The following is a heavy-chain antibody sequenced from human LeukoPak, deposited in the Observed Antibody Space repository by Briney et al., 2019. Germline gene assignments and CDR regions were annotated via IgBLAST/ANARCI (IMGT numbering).Heavy chain of an antibody. J-gene: IGHJ4*02. D-gene: IGHD3-9*01. Sequence: GGSLRLSCEASGFSFSSYGMHWVRQAPGKGLEWVAVISYDGSNKYYADSVKVRFTISRDNSKNTLYLQMNSLRAEDTAVYYCAKGPTYYDILTGYHYWGQGTLVTVSS. V-gene: IGHV3-30*18. CDR3: AKGPTYYDILTGYHY. CDR1: GFSFSSYG. CDR2: ISYDGSNK.